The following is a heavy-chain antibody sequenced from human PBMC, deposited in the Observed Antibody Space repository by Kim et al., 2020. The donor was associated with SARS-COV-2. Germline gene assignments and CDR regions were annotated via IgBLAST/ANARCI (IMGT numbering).Heavy chain of an antibody. Sequence: GGSLRLSCADSEFTFSNSWMSWVRQAPGKGLEWVATIKPDGYDKYYVDSVEGRFTISRDNAKNSLYLQMNSLRAEDTAVYYCARGTWLWGGQGTLVTVSS. D-gene: IGHD5-18*01. CDR2: IKPDGYDK. V-gene: IGHV3-7*03. CDR3: ARGTWLW. CDR1: EFTFSNSW. J-gene: IGHJ4*02.